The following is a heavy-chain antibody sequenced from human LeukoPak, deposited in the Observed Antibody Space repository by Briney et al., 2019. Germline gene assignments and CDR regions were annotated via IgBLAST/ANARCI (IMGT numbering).Heavy chain of an antibody. V-gene: IGHV4-38-2*02. J-gene: IGHJ4*02. D-gene: IGHD3-22*01. CDR1: GYSISSGYY. CDR2: IYHSGST. Sequence: PSETLSLTCTVSGYSISSGYYWGWIRQPPGKGLEWIGSIYHSGSTYYNPSLKSRVTISVDTSKNQFSLKLSSVTAADTAVYYCAGRITMIGPTFDYWGQGTLVTVSS. CDR3: AGRITMIGPTFDY.